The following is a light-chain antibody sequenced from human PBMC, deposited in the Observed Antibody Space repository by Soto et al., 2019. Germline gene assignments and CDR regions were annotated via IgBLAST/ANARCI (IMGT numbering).Light chain of an antibody. CDR2: GAS. CDR3: QQYAGSSYT. V-gene: IGKV3-20*01. CDR1: QSVSSNY. J-gene: IGKJ2*01. Sequence: EIVLTQSPGTLSLSPGERATLSCRASQSVSSNYLVWYQQKPGQAPRPLIYGASTRANGIPDRFSGSRSGKDFTLTISRLEPEDFAVYYCQQYAGSSYTFGQGTKLEIK.